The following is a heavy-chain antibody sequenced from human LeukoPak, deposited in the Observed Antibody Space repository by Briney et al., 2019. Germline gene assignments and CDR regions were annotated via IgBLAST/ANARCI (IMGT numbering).Heavy chain of an antibody. CDR1: GNSISSGDNY. J-gene: IGHJ6*03. CDR3: ARGLIYSSSWLAYYYYMDV. Sequence: SETLSLTCTVSGNSISSGDNYWSWIRQPAGKGLEWIGRIYTSGSTNYNPSLKSRVTISVDTSKNQFSLKLSSVTAADTAVYYCARGLIYSSSWLAYYYYMDVWGKGTTVTISS. CDR2: IYTSGST. D-gene: IGHD6-13*01. V-gene: IGHV4-61*02.